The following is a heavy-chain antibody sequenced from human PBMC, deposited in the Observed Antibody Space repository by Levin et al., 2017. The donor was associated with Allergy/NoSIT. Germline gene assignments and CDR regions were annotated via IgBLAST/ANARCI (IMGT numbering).Heavy chain of an antibody. CDR3: ARGSSGYYRIDY. J-gene: IGHJ4*02. D-gene: IGHD6-19*01. CDR2: ISPNSGDT. Sequence: GESLKISCKASGYTFASYYIHWVRQAPGQGLDWMGWISPNSGDTNIAPRFQGRVTMTRDTSISTAFMELNGLRSDDTAVYYCARGSSGYYRIDYWGQGTLVTVSS. V-gene: IGHV1-2*02. CDR1: GYTFASYY.